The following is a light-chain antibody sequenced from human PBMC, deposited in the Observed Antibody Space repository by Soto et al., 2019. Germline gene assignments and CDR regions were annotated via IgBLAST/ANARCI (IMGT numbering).Light chain of an antibody. CDR3: QQYDTSPT. V-gene: IGKV3-20*01. CDR2: DAS. CDR1: QSVSSSY. Sequence: EIVLTQSPGTLSLSPGERATLSCRASQSVSSSYLAWYQQKPGQAPRLLIYDASSRATGIPDRFSGSGSGTDFTLTISRLEPEDFAVYYCQQYDTSPTFGQGTKVDI. J-gene: IGKJ1*01.